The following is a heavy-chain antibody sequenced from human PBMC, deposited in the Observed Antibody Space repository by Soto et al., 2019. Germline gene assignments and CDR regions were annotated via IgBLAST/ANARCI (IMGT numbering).Heavy chain of an antibody. J-gene: IGHJ6*02. CDR2: TYYRSKWYN. CDR1: GDSVSSNTAA. Sequence: SQTLSLTCAISGDSVSSNTAAWNWIRQSPSRGLEWLGRTYYRSKWYNDYEVFVKSRITINPDTTKDQFSLQLDSVTPEDTAVYYCARVSSGSNYRKADYYYCRIDVWGQGPTVTVSS. CDR3: ARVSSGSNYRKADYYYCRIDV. V-gene: IGHV6-1*01. D-gene: IGHD1-26*01.